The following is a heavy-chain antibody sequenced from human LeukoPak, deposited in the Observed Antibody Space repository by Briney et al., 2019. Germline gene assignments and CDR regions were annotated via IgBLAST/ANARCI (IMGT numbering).Heavy chain of an antibody. CDR3: AREIRGGHVYYFDY. CDR2: ISSSGTTI. V-gene: IGHV3-48*03. J-gene: IGHJ4*02. D-gene: IGHD3-3*01. CDR1: GFTFSTYE. Sequence: PGGSLRLSCAASGFTFSTYEMNWVRQAPGKGLEWVSYISSSGTTIYYADSVKGRFTISRDNANNSLYLQMSSLRAEDTAVYYCAREIRGGHVYYFDYWGQGTLATVSS.